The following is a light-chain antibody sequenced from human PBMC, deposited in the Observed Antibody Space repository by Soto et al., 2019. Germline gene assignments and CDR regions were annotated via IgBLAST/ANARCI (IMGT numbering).Light chain of an antibody. V-gene: IGLV2-14*01. CDR3: SSYTSSSTLV. J-gene: IGLJ1*01. CDR2: DVS. CDR1: SSDVGGYNY. Sequence: SALTQPASVSGSPGQPITLSCTGTSSDVGGYNYVSWYQQHPGKAPKLMIYDVSNRPSGVSNRFSGSKSGNTASLTISGLQAEDEDDYYCSSYTSSSTLVFGTGSKVTVL.